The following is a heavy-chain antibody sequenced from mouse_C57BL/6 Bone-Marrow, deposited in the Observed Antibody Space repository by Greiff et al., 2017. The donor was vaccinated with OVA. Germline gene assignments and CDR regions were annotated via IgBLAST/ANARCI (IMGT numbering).Heavy chain of an antibody. Sequence: EVKLVESGPGLVKPSQSLSLTCSVTGYSITSGYYWNWIRQFPGNKLEWMGYISYDGSNNYNPSLKNRISITRDTSKNQFFLKLNSVTTEDTATYYCARERVYYGSSGYFDVWGTGTTVTVSS. CDR2: ISYDGSN. D-gene: IGHD1-1*01. CDR3: ARERVYYGSSGYFDV. V-gene: IGHV3-6*01. J-gene: IGHJ1*03. CDR1: GYSITSGYY.